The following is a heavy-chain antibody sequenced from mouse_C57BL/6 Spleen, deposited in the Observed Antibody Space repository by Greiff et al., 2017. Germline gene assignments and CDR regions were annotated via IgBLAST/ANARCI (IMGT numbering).Heavy chain of an antibody. D-gene: IGHD1-1*01. J-gene: IGHJ2*01. CDR3: ARNYGSSPLDY. V-gene: IGHV1-80*01. Sequence: QVHVKQSGAELVKPGASVKISCKASGYAFSSYWMNWVKQRPGKGLEWIGQIYPGDGDTNYNGKFKGKATLTADKSSSTAYMQLSSLTSEDSAVYFCARNYGSSPLDYWGQGTTLTVSS. CDR1: GYAFSSYW. CDR2: IYPGDGDT.